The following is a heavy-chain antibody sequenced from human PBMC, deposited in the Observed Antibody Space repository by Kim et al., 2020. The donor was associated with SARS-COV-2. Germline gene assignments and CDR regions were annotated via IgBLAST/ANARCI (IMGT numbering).Heavy chain of an antibody. V-gene: IGHV3-48*02. J-gene: IGHJ6*03. CDR3: ARAVATIPAYYYYYMDV. Sequence: VKGRFTISRDNAKNSLYLQMNSLGDEDTAVYYCARAVATIPAYYYYYMDVWGKGTTVTVSS. D-gene: IGHD5-12*01.